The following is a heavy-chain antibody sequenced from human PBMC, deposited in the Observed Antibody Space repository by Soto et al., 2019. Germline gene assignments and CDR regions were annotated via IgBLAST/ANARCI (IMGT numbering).Heavy chain of an antibody. V-gene: IGHV1-3*01. Sequence: GASVKVSCKASGYTFTSYAMHWVRQAPGQRLEWMGWINAGNGNTKYSQKFQGRVTITRDTSASTAYMELSSLRSEDTAVYYCARDCSGGSSAPKDYFQPRGQGPPVTV. D-gene: IGHD2-15*01. CDR3: ARDCSGGSSAPKDYFQP. CDR1: GYTFTSYA. J-gene: IGHJ1*01. CDR2: INAGNGNT.